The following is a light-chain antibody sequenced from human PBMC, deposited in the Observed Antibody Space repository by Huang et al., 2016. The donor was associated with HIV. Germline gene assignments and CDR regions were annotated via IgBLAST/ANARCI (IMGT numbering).Light chain of an antibody. CDR2: LGS. CDR1: QSLLHSNGYNY. Sequence: DIVMTQSPLSLPVTPGEPASISCKSSQSLLHSNGYNYLDWYLQKPGQSPQLLISLGSTRASGVPDRFSCSGSGTDFTLKISRVEAEDVGVYYCMQALETPITFGQGTRLEIK. V-gene: IGKV2-28*01. CDR3: MQALETPIT. J-gene: IGKJ5*01.